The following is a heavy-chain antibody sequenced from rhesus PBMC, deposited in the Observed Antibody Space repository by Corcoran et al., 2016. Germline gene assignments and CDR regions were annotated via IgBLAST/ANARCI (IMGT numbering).Heavy chain of an antibody. CDR3: ASAYGLDS. CDR1: CGSICGYY. CDR2: IYGCGGST. J-gene: IGHJ6*01. V-gene: IGHV4-160*01. Sequence: QVQLQESGPGLVKPSETLSLTCAVSCGSICGYYWSWIRQPPGKGLEWIGRIYGCGGSTDYNPSLTSRVTISTDTSKNQFSLKLSSVTAADTAMYYCASAYGLDSWGQGVVVTVSS.